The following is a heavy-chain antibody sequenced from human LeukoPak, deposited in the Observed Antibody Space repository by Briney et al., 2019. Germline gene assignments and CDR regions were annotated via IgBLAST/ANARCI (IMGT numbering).Heavy chain of an antibody. J-gene: IGHJ4*02. CDR2: IRYDGSNK. V-gene: IGHV3-30*02. CDR1: GFTLSNYG. D-gene: IGHD3-9*01. Sequence: GGSLRLSCAASGFTLSNYGMHWVRQAPGKGLEWVAFIRYDGSNKYYTDSVKGRFTISRDNSKNTLYLQMNSLRAEDTALYYCAKDKSPLRYFDWLLTGSEVSVSPLDYWGQGTLVTVSS. CDR3: AKDKSPLRYFDWLLTGSEVSVSPLDY.